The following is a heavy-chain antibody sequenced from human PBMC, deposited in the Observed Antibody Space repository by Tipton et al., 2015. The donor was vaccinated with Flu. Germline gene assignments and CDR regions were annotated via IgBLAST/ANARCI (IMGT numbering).Heavy chain of an antibody. D-gene: IGHD4-11*01. Sequence: TLSLTCTVSGGSISSYYWSWIRQPPGKGLEWIGYIYYSGSTNYNPSLKSRVTISADTSKNQFSLKLNSVTAADTAVYYCASATAVTTSGMDVWGQGTTVTVSS. CDR3: ASATAVTTSGMDV. J-gene: IGHJ6*02. V-gene: IGHV4-59*07. CDR1: GGSISSYY. CDR2: IYYSGST.